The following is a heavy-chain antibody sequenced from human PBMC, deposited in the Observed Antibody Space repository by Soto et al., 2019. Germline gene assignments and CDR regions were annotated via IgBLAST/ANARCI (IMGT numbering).Heavy chain of an antibody. CDR2: ISYGGNNK. J-gene: IGHJ4*02. CDR3: ARDRVGDYDFWSGDY. V-gene: IGHV3-30-3*01. D-gene: IGHD3-3*01. CDR1: AFTFSGYA. Sequence: QVQLVESGGGVVQPGRSLRLSCAASAFTFSGYAMHWVRQAPGKGLEWVAVISYGGNNKYYADSVKGRFTISRDNSKNTLYLQMNSLRAEDTAVYYCARDRVGDYDFWSGDYWGQGTLVTVSS.